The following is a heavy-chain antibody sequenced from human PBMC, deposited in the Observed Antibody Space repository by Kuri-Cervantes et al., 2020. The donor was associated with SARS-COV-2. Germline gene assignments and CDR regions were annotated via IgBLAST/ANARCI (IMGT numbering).Heavy chain of an antibody. Sequence: GSLRLSCAVYGGSFSGYYWSWTRQPPGKGLEWIGEINHSGSTNYNPSLKSRVTISVDTSKNQFSLKLISVTAADTAVYYCARVRGVLGEVYFDYWGQGTLVTVSS. V-gene: IGHV4-34*01. J-gene: IGHJ4*02. CDR2: INHSGST. CDR1: GGSFSGYY. D-gene: IGHD3-10*01. CDR3: ARVRGVLGEVYFDY.